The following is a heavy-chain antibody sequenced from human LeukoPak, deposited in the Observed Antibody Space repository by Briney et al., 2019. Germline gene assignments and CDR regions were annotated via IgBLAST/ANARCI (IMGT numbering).Heavy chain of an antibody. CDR3: ARVEWFGELSPFDI. CDR1: GGSVSSGTDY. Sequence: SETLSLTCTVSGGSVSSGTDYWTWIRQPPGEGLEWIVYIYYSGSTNYNPYLKSRVTISVDTSQNQFSLELSSVTAADTAVYYCARVEWFGELSPFDIWGKGPMVTVSS. CDR2: IYYSGST. J-gene: IGHJ3*02. D-gene: IGHD3-10*01. V-gene: IGHV4-61*01.